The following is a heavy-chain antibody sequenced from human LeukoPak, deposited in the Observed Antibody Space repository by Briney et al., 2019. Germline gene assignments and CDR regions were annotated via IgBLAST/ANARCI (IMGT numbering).Heavy chain of an antibody. Sequence: ASVKVSCKASGYTFTSYGISWVRQAPGQGLEWMGWISAYNGNTNYAQKLQGRVTMTTDTSTSTAYMELRSLRSDHTAVYYCARDRGSGWYVGDVGKLDYWGQGTLVTVSS. D-gene: IGHD6-19*01. CDR1: GYTFTSYG. CDR2: ISAYNGNT. J-gene: IGHJ4*02. V-gene: IGHV1-18*01. CDR3: ARDRGSGWYVGDVGKLDY.